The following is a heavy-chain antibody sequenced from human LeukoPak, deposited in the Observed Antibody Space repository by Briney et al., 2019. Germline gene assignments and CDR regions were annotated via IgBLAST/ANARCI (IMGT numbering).Heavy chain of an antibody. Sequence: PSETLSLTCTVSGGSISRYYRSWIWQPPGKGLEWIGYIYYSGSTNYNPSLKSRVTISVDTSKNQFSLKLSSVTAADTAVYYCARGGYFDWLPHFDYWGQGTLVTASS. V-gene: IGHV4-59*08. CDR1: GGSISRYY. CDR2: IYYSGST. CDR3: ARGGYFDWLPHFDY. D-gene: IGHD3-9*01. J-gene: IGHJ4*02.